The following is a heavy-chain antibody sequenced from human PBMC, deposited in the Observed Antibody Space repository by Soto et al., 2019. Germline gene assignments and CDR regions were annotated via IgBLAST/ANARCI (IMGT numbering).Heavy chain of an antibody. Sequence: QVQLQESGPGLVKPSETLSLTCTVSGDSISGGASFWSWIRQPPGKGLEWIANVYYSGSSYYNPSLKSRLTISVEPTKNQFSLQLKSMTAADTAVYYCAKLSCTSSTCYFPGWFDPWGQGTLVTVSS. CDR3: AKLSCTSSTCYFPGWFDP. D-gene: IGHD2-2*01. J-gene: IGHJ5*02. CDR1: GDSISGGASF. V-gene: IGHV4-31*03. CDR2: VYYSGSS.